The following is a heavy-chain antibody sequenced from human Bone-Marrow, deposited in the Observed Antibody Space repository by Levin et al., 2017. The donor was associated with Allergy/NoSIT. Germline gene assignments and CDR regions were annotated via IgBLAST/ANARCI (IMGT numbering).Heavy chain of an antibody. Sequence: SETLSLTCAVSGGSISSSNWWSWVRQPPGKGLEWIGEIYHSGSTNYNPSLKSRVTISVDKSKNQFSLKLSSVTAADTAVYYCASLATLPITIFGVVIHILYGMDVWGQGTTVTVSS. D-gene: IGHD3-3*01. CDR2: IYHSGST. CDR1: GGSISSSNW. V-gene: IGHV4-4*02. J-gene: IGHJ6*02. CDR3: ASLATLPITIFGVVIHILYGMDV.